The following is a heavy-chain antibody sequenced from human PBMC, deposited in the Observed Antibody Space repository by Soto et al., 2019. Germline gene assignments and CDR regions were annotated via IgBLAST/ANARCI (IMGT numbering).Heavy chain of an antibody. CDR1: GGTISSSS. CDR2: IIPIFGTA. Sequence: GASVELCCTASGGTISSSSSSWVRQAHGQGLEWMGGIIPIFGTANYAQKFQGRVTITADESTSTAYMELSSLRSEDTAVYYCATPRPYYYGSGSPEPRYGMDVWGQGTTVTVSS. D-gene: IGHD3-10*01. CDR3: ATPRPYYYGSGSPEPRYGMDV. V-gene: IGHV1-69*13. J-gene: IGHJ6*02.